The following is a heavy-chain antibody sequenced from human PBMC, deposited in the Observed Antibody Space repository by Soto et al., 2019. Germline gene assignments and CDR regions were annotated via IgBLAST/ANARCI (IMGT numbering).Heavy chain of an antibody. CDR1: GGSISSGDYY. Sequence: QVQLQESGPGLVKPSQTLSLTCTVSGGSISSGDYYWSWIRQPPGKGLEWIGYIYYSGSTYYHPALKSLVTISVDTPECQPSLKLSSVPAADPGVSYCARASPGVTDVWGLGTTVTVSS. CDR2: IYYSGST. D-gene: IGHD2-8*01. J-gene: IGHJ6*02. V-gene: IGHV4-30-4*01. CDR3: ARASPGVTDV.